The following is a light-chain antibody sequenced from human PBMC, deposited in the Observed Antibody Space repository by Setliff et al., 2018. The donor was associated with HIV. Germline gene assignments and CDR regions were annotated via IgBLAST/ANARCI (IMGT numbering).Light chain of an antibody. CDR1: QSIGDY. CDR2: AAS. J-gene: IGKJ4*01. V-gene: IGKV1-39*01. CDR3: QQSFVTPLT. Sequence: DIQMTQSPSSLSASVGDRVTITCRASQSIGDYLNWYQQRPGKAPKLLIYAASTLQTAVPSRFSGTVSGTDFTLTINSLQPEDFAVYYCQQSFVTPLTFGAGTKVDIK.